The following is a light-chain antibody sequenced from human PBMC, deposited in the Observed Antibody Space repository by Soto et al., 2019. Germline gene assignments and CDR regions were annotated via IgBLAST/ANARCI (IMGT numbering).Light chain of an antibody. J-gene: IGKJ2*01. V-gene: IGKV3-20*01. CDR1: QSVSSSY. CDR2: GAS. CDR3: QHYGGSALYT. Sequence: EIVLTQSPGTMSLSPGERATLSCRASQSVSSSYLAWYQQKPGQAPRLLIYGASSRATGIPDRFSGSGSGTDFTLTISRLDPEDLAVFYCQHYGGSALYTFGQGTKLEIK.